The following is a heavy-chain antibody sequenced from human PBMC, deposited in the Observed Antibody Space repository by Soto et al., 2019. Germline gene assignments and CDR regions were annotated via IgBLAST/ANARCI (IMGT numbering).Heavy chain of an antibody. CDR2: IFSDGST. Sequence: EVQLVESGGGLIQPGGSLRLSCAASGFTVSSNYMTWVRQAPGEGLEWVSVIFSDGSTYYADSVKGRFSISRDNSKNTLYLQMNSLRVEDTAVYYCAREKTYGDYYYYGMDVWGQGTTVTVSS. J-gene: IGHJ6*02. CDR3: AREKTYGDYYYYGMDV. CDR1: GFTVSSNY. D-gene: IGHD4-17*01. V-gene: IGHV3-53*01.